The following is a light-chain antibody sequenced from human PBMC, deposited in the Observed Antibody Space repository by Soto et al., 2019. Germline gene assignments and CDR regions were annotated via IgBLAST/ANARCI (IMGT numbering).Light chain of an antibody. V-gene: IGKV1-5*03. CDR3: QEYYSHSWT. J-gene: IGKJ1*01. CDR1: QSISKW. Sequence: DMHINHSPSTLSESLEERITITLRASQSISKWLAWYQQKPGKAPKFLIYKASNLQSGVPSRFSGSGSGTEFTLTISSVEPDDFATYFCQEYYSHSWTFGQGTKVDI. CDR2: KAS.